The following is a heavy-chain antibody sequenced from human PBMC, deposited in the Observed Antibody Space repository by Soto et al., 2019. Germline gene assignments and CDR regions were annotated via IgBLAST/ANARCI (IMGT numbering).Heavy chain of an antibody. CDR2: IYYSGST. V-gene: IGHV4-31*03. J-gene: IGHJ6*02. Sequence: SETLSLTCTVSGGSISSGGYYWSWIRQHPGKGLEWIGYIYYSGSTYYNPSLKSRVTISVDTSKNQFSLKLSSVTAVDTAVYYCARGQWYSSGWYYGMDVWGQGTTVTVSS. CDR3: ARGQWYSSGWYYGMDV. D-gene: IGHD6-19*01. CDR1: GGSISSGGYY.